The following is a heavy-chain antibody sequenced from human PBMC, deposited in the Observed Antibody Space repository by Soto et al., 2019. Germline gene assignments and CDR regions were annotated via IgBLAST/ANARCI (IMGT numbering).Heavy chain of an antibody. CDR3: ARSGPSTWDYYYYMDV. J-gene: IGHJ6*03. CDR1: GGSFSGYY. D-gene: IGHD1-26*01. Sequence: SETLSLTCAVYGGSFSGYYWSWIRQPPGKGLEWIGEINHSGSTNYNPSLKSRVTISVDTSKNQFSLKLSSVTAADTAVYYCARSGPSTWDYYYYMDVWGKGTTVTVSS. V-gene: IGHV4-34*01. CDR2: INHSGST.